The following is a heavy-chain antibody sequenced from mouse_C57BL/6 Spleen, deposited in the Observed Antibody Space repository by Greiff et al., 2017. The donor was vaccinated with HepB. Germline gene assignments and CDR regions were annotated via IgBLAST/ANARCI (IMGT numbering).Heavy chain of an antibody. Sequence: DVKLVESGGGLVKPGGSLKLSCAASGFTFSDYGMHWVRQAPEKGLEWVAYISSGSSTIYYADTVKGRFTISRDNAKNTLFLQMTSLRSEDTAMYYCARFRYYRGDYYAMDYWGQGTSVTVSS. CDR2: ISSGSSTI. CDR3: ARFRYYRGDYYAMDY. J-gene: IGHJ4*01. V-gene: IGHV5-17*01. D-gene: IGHD2-12*01. CDR1: GFTFSDYG.